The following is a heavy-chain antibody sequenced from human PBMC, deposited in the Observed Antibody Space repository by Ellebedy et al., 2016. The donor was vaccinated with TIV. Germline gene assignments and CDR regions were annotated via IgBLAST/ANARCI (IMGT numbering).Heavy chain of an antibody. Sequence: GESLKISCVASGFTFSTSWMHWVRQASGKGLVWVSRIKTDGSYTTYADSVKGRFTISRDNAKNTLYLQMNSLRAEDTAVYYCAAKGSGYFGLWGRGTLVTVSS. J-gene: IGHJ2*01. D-gene: IGHD2-15*01. CDR2: IKTDGSYT. CDR1: GFTFSTSW. V-gene: IGHV3-74*01. CDR3: AAKGSGYFGL.